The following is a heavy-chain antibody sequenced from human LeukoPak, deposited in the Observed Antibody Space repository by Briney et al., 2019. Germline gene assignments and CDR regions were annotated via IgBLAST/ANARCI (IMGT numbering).Heavy chain of an antibody. J-gene: IGHJ4*02. CDR2: ISNNGGYT. V-gene: IGHV3-23*01. Sequence: GGSLRLSCVASGFTFSSSAMSWVRQAPGKGLEWVSAISNNGGYTYYTDSVQGRFTISRDNSKSTLCLQMNSLRAEDTAVYYCAKQLGYCSDGSCYFPYWGQGTLVTVSS. CDR1: GFTFSSSA. CDR3: AKQLGYCSDGSCYFPY. D-gene: IGHD2-15*01.